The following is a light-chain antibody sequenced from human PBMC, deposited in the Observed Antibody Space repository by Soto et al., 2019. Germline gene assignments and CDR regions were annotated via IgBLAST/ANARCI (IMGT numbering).Light chain of an antibody. J-gene: IGKJ1*01. CDR2: DAS. Sequence: EIVLTQSPATLSLSPGERATLSCRASQSVSSYLAWYQQKPGQAPRLLIYDASYWATGIPTRFSGSGSGTDFTLSISSLEPEDFAVYYCQQRSNWLWTFGQGTKVEIK. CDR1: QSVSSY. V-gene: IGKV3-11*01. CDR3: QQRSNWLWT.